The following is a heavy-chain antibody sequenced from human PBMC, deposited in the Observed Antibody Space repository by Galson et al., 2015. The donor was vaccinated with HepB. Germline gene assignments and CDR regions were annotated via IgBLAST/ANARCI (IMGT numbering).Heavy chain of an antibody. V-gene: IGHV5-10-1*01. CDR1: GYSFTSYW. Sequence: QSGAEVKKPGESLRISCKGSGYSFTSYWISWVRQMPGKGLEWMGRIDPSDSYTNYSPSFQGHVTVSADKSISTAYLQWSSLKASDTAMYYCARLDGSYRDEYYYYYGMDVWGQGTTVTVSS. CDR3: ARLDGSYRDEYYYYYGMDV. D-gene: IGHD1-26*01. J-gene: IGHJ6*02. CDR2: IDPSDSYT.